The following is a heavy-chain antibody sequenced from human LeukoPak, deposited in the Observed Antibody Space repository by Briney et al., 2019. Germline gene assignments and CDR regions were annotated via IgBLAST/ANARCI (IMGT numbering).Heavy chain of an antibody. J-gene: IGHJ4*02. V-gene: IGHV4-39*07. CDR2: IYYSGST. CDR3: ARDPGRYFDWFLRAGYFDY. CDR1: GGSISSSSYY. D-gene: IGHD3-9*01. Sequence: SETLSLTCTVSGGSISSSSYYWGWIRQPPGKGLEWIGSIYYSGSTYYNPSLKSRVTISVDTSKNRFSLKLSSVTAADTAVYYCARDPGRYFDWFLRAGYFDYWGQGTLVTVSS.